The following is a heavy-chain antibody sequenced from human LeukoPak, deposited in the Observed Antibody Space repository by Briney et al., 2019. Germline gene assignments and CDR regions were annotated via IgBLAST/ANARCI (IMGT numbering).Heavy chain of an antibody. D-gene: IGHD3-3*01. CDR1: GCTFDDYA. V-gene: IGHV3-43*02. Sequence: GGSLRLSCAASGCTFDDYAMHWVRHALGKGLEWVSLISGDGGSTYYADSVKGRFTISRDNSKNSLYLQMNSLRTEDTALYYCAKDIGRFLEWLSLDYWGQGTLVTVSS. J-gene: IGHJ4*02. CDR2: ISGDGGST. CDR3: AKDIGRFLEWLSLDY.